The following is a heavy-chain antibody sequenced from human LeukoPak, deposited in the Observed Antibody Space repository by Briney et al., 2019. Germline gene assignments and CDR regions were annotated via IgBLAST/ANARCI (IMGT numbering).Heavy chain of an antibody. CDR3: ARGWAILWHRAFDI. D-gene: IGHD3-10*01. J-gene: IGHJ3*02. CDR2: IYYSGST. Sequence: KPSETLSLTCTVSGGSISSGDYYWSWIRQPPGKGLEWIGYIYYSGSTYYNPSLKSRVTISIDKSKNQFSLKLSSVTAADTAVYYCARGWAILWHRAFDIWGQGTMVTVSS. CDR1: GGSISSGDYY. V-gene: IGHV4-30-4*01.